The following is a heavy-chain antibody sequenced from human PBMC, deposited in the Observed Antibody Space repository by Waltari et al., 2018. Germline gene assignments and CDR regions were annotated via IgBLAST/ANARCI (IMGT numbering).Heavy chain of an antibody. CDR3: ARRGQSGSSWDAFDI. V-gene: IGHV1-69*04. CDR2: IIPILGIA. D-gene: IGHD1-26*01. CDR1: GGTFSSYA. J-gene: IGHJ3*02. Sequence: QVQLVQSGAEVKKPGSSVKVSCKASGGTFSSYAISWVRQAPGQGLEWMGRIIPILGIANYAQKFQGRVTITADESTSTAYMELSSLRSEDTAVYYCARRGQSGSSWDAFDIWGQGTMVTVSS.